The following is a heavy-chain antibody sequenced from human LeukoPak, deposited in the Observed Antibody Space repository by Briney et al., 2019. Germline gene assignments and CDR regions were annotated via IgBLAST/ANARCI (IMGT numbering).Heavy chain of an antibody. Sequence: GGSLRLSCAASGFTFSSYWMSWVRQAPGKGLEWVANIKQDGSEKYYVESVKGRFTISRDNAKNSLYLQMNSLRAEDTAVYYCARGGSKSAQQLVDYWGQGTLVTVSS. CDR1: GFTFSSYW. CDR3: ARGGSKSAQQLVDY. CDR2: IKQDGSEK. D-gene: IGHD6-13*01. J-gene: IGHJ4*02. V-gene: IGHV3-7*01.